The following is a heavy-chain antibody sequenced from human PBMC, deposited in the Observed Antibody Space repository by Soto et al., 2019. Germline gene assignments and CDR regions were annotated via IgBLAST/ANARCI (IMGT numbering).Heavy chain of an antibody. V-gene: IGHV3-23*01. Sequence: RSLILSCARTGFTCSRYAMSCVRQAPGKGLEWVSAISGSGGSTYYADSVKGRFTIARDNSKNTLYLQMNSLRAEETTVYYCAKASSGRKYNQFDPWGQGTLVTASS. J-gene: IGHJ5*02. CDR3: AKASSGRKYNQFDP. D-gene: IGHD1-26*01. CDR1: GFTCSRYA. CDR2: ISGSGGST.